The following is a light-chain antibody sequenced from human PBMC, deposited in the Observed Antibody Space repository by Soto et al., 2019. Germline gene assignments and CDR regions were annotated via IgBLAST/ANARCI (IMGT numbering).Light chain of an antibody. CDR2: AAS. CDR1: ESIDNW. V-gene: IGKV1-5*01. J-gene: IGKJ1*01. CDR3: QQYHTDWT. Sequence: DIQMPQSHSTQSASAGDTVTITCRASESIDNWLAWYQQKPGKAPKLLLFAASTLVGGVPSRFSGRGSGTEFTLTIISLQADDFATYYCQQYHTDWTSVQATKGGYQ.